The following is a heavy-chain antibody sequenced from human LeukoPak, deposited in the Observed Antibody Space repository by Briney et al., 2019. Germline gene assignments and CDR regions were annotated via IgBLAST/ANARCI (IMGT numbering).Heavy chain of an antibody. D-gene: IGHD2-21*02. Sequence: SETLSLTCAVSGYSLSSGYFWGWIRQPPGKGLEWIGNIYHSGSTYYNPSLKSRVTISVDTSKNQFSLKLSSVTAADTAVYYCARDPDSTGYFDYWGQGTLVTVSS. CDR3: ARDPDSTGYFDY. J-gene: IGHJ4*02. V-gene: IGHV4-38-2*02. CDR1: GYSLSSGYF. CDR2: IYHSGST.